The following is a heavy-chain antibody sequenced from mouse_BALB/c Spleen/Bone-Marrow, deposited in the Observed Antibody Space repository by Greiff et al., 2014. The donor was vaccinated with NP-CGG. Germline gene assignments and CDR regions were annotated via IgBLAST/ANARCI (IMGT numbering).Heavy chain of an antibody. CDR1: GYSFTGYF. CDR3: ARVTTDWYFDV. V-gene: IGHV1-20*02. J-gene: IGHJ1*01. CDR2: INPYNGDT. Sequence: VQLQQSGPELVKPGASVKISCKASGYSFTGYFMKWGMQSHGKSLEWIGRINPYNGDTFYNQKFKGKATLTVDKSSSTAQMERRSLASEDAAVYYCARVTTDWYFDVWGAGTTVTVSS. D-gene: IGHD1-1*01.